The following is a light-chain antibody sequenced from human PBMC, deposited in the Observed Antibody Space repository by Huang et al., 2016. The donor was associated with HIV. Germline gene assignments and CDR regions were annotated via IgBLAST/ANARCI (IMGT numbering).Light chain of an antibody. CDR3: QQHDSWLS. CDR1: QSISNH. J-gene: IGKJ4*01. V-gene: IGKV3-11*01. CDR2: DAS. Sequence: IVLTQSPATLSWYLGERVTLSCRASQSISNHLAWYQQRPGQAPRPLIYDASTRVAGVPARFSGSGSGTDFTLTINSLEPEDFALYYCQQHDSWLSFGGGTKVEV.